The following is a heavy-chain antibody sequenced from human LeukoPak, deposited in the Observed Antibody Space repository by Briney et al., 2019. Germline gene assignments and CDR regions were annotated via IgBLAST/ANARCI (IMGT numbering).Heavy chain of an antibody. CDR3: ARDSDGGNHDY. D-gene: IGHD4-23*01. J-gene: IGHJ4*02. CDR2: IIPILGIA. CDR1: GGTFSSYA. V-gene: IGHV1-69*10. Sequence: ASVKVSCKASGGTFSSYAISWVRQAPGQGLEWMGGIIPILGIANYAQKFQGRVTITADKSTSTAYMELSSLRSEDTAVYYCARDSDGGNHDYWGQGTLVTVSS.